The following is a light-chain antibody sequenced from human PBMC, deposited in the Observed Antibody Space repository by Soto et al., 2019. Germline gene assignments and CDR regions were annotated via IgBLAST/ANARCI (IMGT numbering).Light chain of an antibody. Sequence: QSALTQPASVSGSPGQSITISCTGTSSDIGGYNYVSWYQQLPGKAPKLMIYDVSHRPSGISNRFSGSKSGNTASLTISGLQAEDEADYYCSSSTSSTTHVVFGGGTKLTVL. V-gene: IGLV2-14*01. J-gene: IGLJ2*01. CDR1: SSDIGGYNY. CDR2: DVS. CDR3: SSSTSSTTHVV.